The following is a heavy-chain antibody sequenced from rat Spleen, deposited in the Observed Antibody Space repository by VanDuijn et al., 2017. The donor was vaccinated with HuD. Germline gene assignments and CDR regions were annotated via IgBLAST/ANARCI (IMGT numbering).Heavy chain of an antibody. CDR3: ARLGITLGAGHWFAY. Sequence: VQLKESGPGLVQPSQTLSLTCTVSGFSLSNYGVIWVRQPPGKGLEWVASISDDGGTTYYRDSVKGRFTISRDNAKNTQYLQMDSLRSEDTATYYCARLGITLGAGHWFAYWGQGTLVTVSS. CDR2: ISDDGGTT. V-gene: IGHV5S14*01. D-gene: IGHD1-2*01. J-gene: IGHJ3*01. CDR1: GFSLSNYG.